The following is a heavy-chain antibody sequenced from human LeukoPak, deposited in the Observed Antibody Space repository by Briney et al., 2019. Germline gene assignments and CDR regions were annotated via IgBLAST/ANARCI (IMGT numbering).Heavy chain of an antibody. D-gene: IGHD3-10*01. V-gene: IGHV4-38-2*02. J-gene: IGHJ5*02. CDR2: IYHSGST. Sequence: SETLSLTRAVSGYSISSGYYWGWIRQPPGKGLEWIGSIYHSGSTYYNPSLKSRVTISVDTSKNQFSLKLSSVTAADTAVYYCARDDPYYYGSGSHYGPAVSGGRWFDPWGQGTLVTVSS. CDR3: ARDDPYYYGSGSHYGPAVSGGRWFDP. CDR1: GYSISSGYY.